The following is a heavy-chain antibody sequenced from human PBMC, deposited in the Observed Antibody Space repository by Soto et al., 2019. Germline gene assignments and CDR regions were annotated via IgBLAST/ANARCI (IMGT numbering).Heavy chain of an antibody. CDR3: ARRGLRNYDFWSGHNYGMDV. D-gene: IGHD3-3*01. V-gene: IGHV1-2*02. CDR1: GYTFTGYY. J-gene: IGHJ6*02. CDR2: INPNSGGT. Sequence: SLKVSCKASGYTFTGYYMHWVRQAPGQGLEWMGWINPNSGGTNYAQKFQGRVTMTRDTSISTAYMELSRLRSDDTAVYYCARRGLRNYDFWSGHNYGMDVWGQGTTVTVS.